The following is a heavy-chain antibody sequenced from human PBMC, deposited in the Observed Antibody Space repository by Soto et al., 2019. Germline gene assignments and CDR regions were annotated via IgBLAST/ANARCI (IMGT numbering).Heavy chain of an antibody. CDR3: ARRSTTYQNEVKNDP. V-gene: IGHV1-2*02. CDR1: QYTFTSYD. CDR2: IKTDSGDT. Sequence: QVQLVQSGAEVKRPGASVRVSCKASQYTFTSYDIIWVRQSPGRGLEWMGWIKTDSGDTHYAQNFQGRVTMTRDTSPSIAYMELNSLISDDTAVYYCARRSTTYQNEVKNDPWGQGTLVIVSS. D-gene: IGHD1-1*01. J-gene: IGHJ5*02.